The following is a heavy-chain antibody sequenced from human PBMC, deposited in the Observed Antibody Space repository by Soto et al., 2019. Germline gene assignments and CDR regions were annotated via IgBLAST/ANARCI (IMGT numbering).Heavy chain of an antibody. CDR3: ARVAARHYYYMDV. D-gene: IGHD6-6*01. CDR2: IYYSGST. J-gene: IGHJ6*03. CDR1: GGSISSYY. Sequence: SETLSLTCTVSGGSISSYYWSWIRQPPGKGLEWIGYIYYSGSTNYNPSLKSRVTISVDTSKNQFSLMLSSVTAADTAVYYCARVAARHYYYMDVWGKGTTVTVSS. V-gene: IGHV4-59*08.